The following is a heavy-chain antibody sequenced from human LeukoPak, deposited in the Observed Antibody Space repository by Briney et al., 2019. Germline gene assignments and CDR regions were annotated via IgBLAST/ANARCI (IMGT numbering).Heavy chain of an antibody. V-gene: IGHV3-21*01. Sequence: GGSLRLSCAASGITFSSYSMNWVRQAPGKGLEWVSSISSSSSYIYYADSVKGRFTISRDNAKNSLYLQMNSLRAEDTAVYYCARYSVFEDAFDIWGPGTMVTVSS. CDR1: GITFSSYS. CDR3: ARYSVFEDAFDI. D-gene: IGHD2-21*01. CDR2: ISSSSSYI. J-gene: IGHJ3*02.